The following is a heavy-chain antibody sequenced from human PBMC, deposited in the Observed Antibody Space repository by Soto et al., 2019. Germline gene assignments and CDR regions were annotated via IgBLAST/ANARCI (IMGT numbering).Heavy chain of an antibody. V-gene: IGHV4-59*01. CDR2: IYYSGST. Sequence: SETLSLTCTVSGGSISSYYWSWIRQPPGKGLEWIGYIYYSGSTNYNPSLKSRVTISVDTSKNQFSLKLSSVTAADTAVYYCVSSDSSGFSNNWFDPWGQGTLVTVSS. CDR3: VSSDSSGFSNNWFDP. J-gene: IGHJ5*02. CDR1: GGSISSYY. D-gene: IGHD3-22*01.